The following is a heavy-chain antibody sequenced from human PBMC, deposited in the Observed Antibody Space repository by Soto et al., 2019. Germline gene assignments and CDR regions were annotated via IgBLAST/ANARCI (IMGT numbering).Heavy chain of an antibody. J-gene: IGHJ6*02. V-gene: IGHV1-69*13. CDR1: GGTFSSYA. CDR2: IIPIFGTA. Sequence: SSVKVSCKASGGTFSSYAISWVRQAPGQGLEWMGGIIPIFGTANYAQKFQGRVTITADESTSTAYMELSSLRSEDAAVCYCEVLRFLEYYGMDVWGQGTTVTVSS. D-gene: IGHD3-3*01. CDR3: EVLRFLEYYGMDV.